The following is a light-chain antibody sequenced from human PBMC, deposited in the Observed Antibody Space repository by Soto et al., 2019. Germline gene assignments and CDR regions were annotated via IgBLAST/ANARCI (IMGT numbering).Light chain of an antibody. Sequence: SYELTQPPSVSVAPGKTARITCGGDNIGSKSVHWYQQKPGQAPLLGIHYDSDRPSGIPERFSGSNSNSGNTATLTISRVEAGDEADYYCQVWDGSGDRYVFGAGTKLTVL. CDR1: NIGSKS. CDR2: YDS. J-gene: IGLJ1*01. V-gene: IGLV3-21*04. CDR3: QVWDGSGDRYV.